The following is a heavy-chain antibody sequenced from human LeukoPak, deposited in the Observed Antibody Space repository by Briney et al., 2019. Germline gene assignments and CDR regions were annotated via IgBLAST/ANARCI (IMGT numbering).Heavy chain of an antibody. J-gene: IGHJ4*02. CDR3: ARNPYGDYYFDN. CDR1: GFTFSYNA. D-gene: IGHD4-17*01. Sequence: GGSLRLSCAASGFTFSYNAMHWVRQAPGMGLEGVAVISYDGSEKHYADSVKGRFTISRDNSKNTLYLQMNSLRAEDTAVYYCARNPYGDYYFDNWGQGTPVTVSS. CDR2: ISYDGSEK. V-gene: IGHV3-30*04.